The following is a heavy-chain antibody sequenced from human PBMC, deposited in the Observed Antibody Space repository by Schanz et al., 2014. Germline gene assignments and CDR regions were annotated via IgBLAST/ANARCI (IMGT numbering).Heavy chain of an antibody. J-gene: IGHJ3*02. V-gene: IGHV1-3*04. CDR3: ARDLPYCDGGKCYSDGFDI. CDR2: INTANGNA. Sequence: QVQVVQSGAELKKPGASVKVSCKASGYTFSSHGIHWLRQAPEQSLEWMGWINTANGNAKYSANCQARVTITRDTSATTAYMELTNLRSEDTAVYYCARDLPYCDGGKCYSDGFDIWGQGTLVTISS. CDR1: GYTFSSHG. D-gene: IGHD2-21*01.